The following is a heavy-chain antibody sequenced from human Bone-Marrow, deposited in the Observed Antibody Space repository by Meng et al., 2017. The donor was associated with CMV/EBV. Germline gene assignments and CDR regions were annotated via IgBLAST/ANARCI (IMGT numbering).Heavy chain of an antibody. V-gene: IGHV4-34*01. Sequence: SETLSLTCAVYGGSFSGYYWSRSRQPPGKGLEWIGEINHSGSTNYNPSLKSRVTISVDTSKNQFSLKLSSLTASDTAVYYCARGAGVGPAAKRGGGFDYWGQGTLVTVSS. CDR3: ARGAGVGPAAKRGGGFDY. CDR2: INHSGST. D-gene: IGHD2-2*01. CDR1: GGSFSGYY. J-gene: IGHJ4*02.